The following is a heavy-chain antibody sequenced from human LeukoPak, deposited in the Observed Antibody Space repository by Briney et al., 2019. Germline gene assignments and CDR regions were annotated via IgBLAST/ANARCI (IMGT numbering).Heavy chain of an antibody. V-gene: IGHV4-59*01. D-gene: IGHD1-26*01. CDR3: AREEALGSGSFDY. Sequence: PSETLSLTCSVSGGSINDYYWSWIRQPPGRGLEWIGYIYYSGSTNYNPSLKSRVTISVDTSKNQFSLKLGSVTAADTAVYYCAREEALGSGSFDYWGQGTLVTVSS. J-gene: IGHJ4*02. CDR2: IYYSGST. CDR1: GGSINDYY.